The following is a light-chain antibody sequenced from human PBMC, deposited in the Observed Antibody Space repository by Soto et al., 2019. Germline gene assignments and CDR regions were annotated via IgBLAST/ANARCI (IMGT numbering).Light chain of an antibody. V-gene: IGKV3-15*01. CDR3: QLYNNWPPWT. CDR1: QSVSSN. CDR2: GAS. Sequence: EIVMTQSPATLSVSPGDTATLSCRASQSVSSNLAWYQQKPGQAPRLLIYGASIRATGAPARFSGSGSGTEFPLTISSLQSEDFAVYYCQLYNNWPPWTFGQGTKVEIK. J-gene: IGKJ1*01.